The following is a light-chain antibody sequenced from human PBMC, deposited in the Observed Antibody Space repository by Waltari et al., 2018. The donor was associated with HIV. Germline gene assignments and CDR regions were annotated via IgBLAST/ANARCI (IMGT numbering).Light chain of an antibody. CDR2: DAS. V-gene: IGKV3-11*01. CDR1: QSVSSY. CDR3: QQRSNSFT. Sequence: IVLTQSPATLSLSPGERATLSCRASQSVSSYLAWYQQKPGEAPRRFIYDASNRATGIPARFSGSGSGTDFTLTMSSLEAEDFAVYYCQQRSNSFTFGPGTKVDIK. J-gene: IGKJ3*01.